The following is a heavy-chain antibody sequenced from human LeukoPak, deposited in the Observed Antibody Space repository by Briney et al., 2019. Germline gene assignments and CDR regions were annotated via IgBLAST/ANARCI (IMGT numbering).Heavy chain of an antibody. D-gene: IGHD4-17*01. CDR1: GGSFSGYY. V-gene: IGHV4-34*01. CDR2: INHSGST. Sequence: PSETLSLTCAVYGGSFSGYYWSWIRQPPGKGLEWIGEINHSGSTNYNPSLKSRVTISVDTSKNQFSLKLSSVTAADTAVYYCARGWVTTVVTPVSDWFDPWGQGTLVTVSS. CDR3: ARGWVTTVVTPVSDWFDP. J-gene: IGHJ5*02.